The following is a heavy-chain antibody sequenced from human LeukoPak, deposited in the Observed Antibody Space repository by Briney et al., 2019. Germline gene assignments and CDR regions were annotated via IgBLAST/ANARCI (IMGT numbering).Heavy chain of an antibody. Sequence: GASVKVSCKASGGTFSSYAISWVRQAPGQGLEWMGGIIPIFGTANYAQKLQGRVTMTTDTSTSTAYMELRSLRSDDTAVYYCARDRYQRGARNQDPATATDYWGQGTLVTVSS. V-gene: IGHV1-69*05. CDR1: GGTFSSYA. CDR2: IIPIFGTA. CDR3: ARDRYQRGARNQDPATATDY. J-gene: IGHJ4*02. D-gene: IGHD1-14*01.